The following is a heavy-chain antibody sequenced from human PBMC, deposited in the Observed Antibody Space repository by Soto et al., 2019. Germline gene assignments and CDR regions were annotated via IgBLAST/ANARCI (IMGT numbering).Heavy chain of an antibody. V-gene: IGHV5-51*01. D-gene: IGHD4-4*01. J-gene: IGHJ6*02. CDR2: INPGDSDI. CDR3: ARHEQFYYYYYGMDV. Sequence: GESLKISCKASGYSFTSYWIAWVRQMPGKGLEWMGIINPGDSDIRYSPSFQGQVTISADNSISTAYLQWSSLKASDTAMYYCARHEQFYYYYYGMDVWGQGTAVTVSS. CDR1: GYSFTSYW.